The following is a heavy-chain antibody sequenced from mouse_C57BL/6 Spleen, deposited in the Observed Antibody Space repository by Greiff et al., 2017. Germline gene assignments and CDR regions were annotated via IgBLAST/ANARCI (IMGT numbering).Heavy chain of an antibody. V-gene: IGHV14-2*01. J-gene: IGHJ2*01. Sequence: EVQLQQSGAELVKPGASVKLSCTASGFNITDYYMHWVKQRTEQGLEWIGRIDPEDGETKYTPKFQGKATITEDTSSNTAYLQLSSLTSEDTAAYDCARDDYDGSSLDYWGQGTTLTVSS. CDR1: GFNITDYY. D-gene: IGHD1-1*01. CDR2: IDPEDGET. CDR3: ARDDYDGSSLDY.